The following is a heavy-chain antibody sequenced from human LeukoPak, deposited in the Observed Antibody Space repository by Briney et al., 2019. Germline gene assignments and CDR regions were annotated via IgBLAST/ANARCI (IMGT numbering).Heavy chain of an antibody. Sequence: SEALSLTCTVSGDSVTSGDSYWSWIRQSPGKGLEWIGYVHYSGATNYNPSLRSRVTMSLETSKNQFSLRLRSVTAADTAAYYCATASVIVAEGFDIWGQGTMCTVSS. V-gene: IGHV4-61*08. CDR2: VHYSGAT. D-gene: IGHD2/OR15-2a*01. CDR1: GDSVTSGDSY. J-gene: IGHJ3*02. CDR3: ATASVIVAEGFDI.